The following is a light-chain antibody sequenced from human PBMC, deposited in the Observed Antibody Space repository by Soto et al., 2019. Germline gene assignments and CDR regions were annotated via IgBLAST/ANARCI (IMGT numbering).Light chain of an antibody. Sequence: EIVLTQSPGSLSLSPGEGATLFCRASQSVSSNFFAWYQQKPGQAPRLLINGASTRATGIPDRFSGSGSGTDLTLSISRVEPEDFAVYYCQQYASSVTFGQGTKVEIK. J-gene: IGKJ1*01. CDR1: QSVSSNF. CDR3: QQYASSVT. CDR2: GAS. V-gene: IGKV3-20*01.